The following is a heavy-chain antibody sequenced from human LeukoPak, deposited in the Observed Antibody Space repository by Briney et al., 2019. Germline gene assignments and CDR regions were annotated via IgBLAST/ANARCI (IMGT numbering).Heavy chain of an antibody. V-gene: IGHV1-46*01. D-gene: IGHD3-10*01. J-gene: IGHJ4*02. CDR3: ARGGGWYYYGSGSYLPGYPIDY. CDR2: INPSGGST. Sequence: GGSLRLSCAASGFTFSSYGMHWVRQAPGQGLEWMGIINPSGGSTSYAQKFQGRVTMTRDTSTSTVYMELSSLRSEDTAVYYCARGGGWYYYGSGSYLPGYPIDYWGQGTLVTVSS. CDR1: GFTFSSYG.